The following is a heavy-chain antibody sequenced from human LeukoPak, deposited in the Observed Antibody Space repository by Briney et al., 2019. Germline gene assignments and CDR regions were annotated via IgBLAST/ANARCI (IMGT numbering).Heavy chain of an antibody. V-gene: IGHV3-23*01. CDR1: GFSFSIYA. J-gene: IGHJ4*02. D-gene: IGHD6-13*01. CDR2: ISLSSTSR. Sequence: GGPLRLSCEASGFSFSIYAMSWVRQSPGKGLEWVAAISLSSTSRYYADFVKGRFTISRDNGKNTVYLQMNSLRVEDTAIYYCAKDSSGLAAAEGALDYWGQGALVTVSS. CDR3: AKDSSGLAAAEGALDY.